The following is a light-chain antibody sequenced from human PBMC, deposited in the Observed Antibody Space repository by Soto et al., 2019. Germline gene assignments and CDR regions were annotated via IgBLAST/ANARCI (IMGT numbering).Light chain of an antibody. Sequence: IPLTQSPSSLSASVGDRVTITCRASQGISSYLAWYQQKPGKAPKLLIYAASTLQSGVPSRFSGSASGTDFTLTISSLQPEDFATYYCHQLNSYPYTFGQGTKLEIK. J-gene: IGKJ2*01. CDR3: HQLNSYPYT. CDR2: AAS. V-gene: IGKV1-9*01. CDR1: QGISSY.